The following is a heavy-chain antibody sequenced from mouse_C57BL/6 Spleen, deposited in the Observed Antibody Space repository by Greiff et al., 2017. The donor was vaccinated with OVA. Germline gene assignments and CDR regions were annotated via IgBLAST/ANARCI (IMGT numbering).Heavy chain of an antibody. Sequence: QVQLQQSGAELVRPGTSVKVSCKASGYAFTNYLIEWVKQRPGQGLEWIGVINPGSGGTNYNEKFKGKATLTADKSSSTAYMQLSSLTSEDSAVYFYARSESYYGNRGDDWGKGTTLTVSS. D-gene: IGHD2-1*01. J-gene: IGHJ2*01. V-gene: IGHV1-54*01. CDR2: INPGSGGT. CDR1: GYAFTNYL. CDR3: ARSESYYGNRGDD.